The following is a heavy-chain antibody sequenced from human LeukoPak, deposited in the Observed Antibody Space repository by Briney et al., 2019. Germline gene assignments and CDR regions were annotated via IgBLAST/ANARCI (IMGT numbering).Heavy chain of an antibody. D-gene: IGHD6-6*01. CDR3: ARHRARGGYYAIAARPWFDP. V-gene: IGHV4-34*01. CDR1: GGSFSGYY. Sequence: KASETLSLTCAVYGGSFSGYYWSWIRQPPGKGLEWIGEINHSGSTNYNPSLKSRVTISVDTSKNQFSLKLSSVTAADTAVYYCARHRARGGYYAIAARPWFDPWGQGTLVTVSS. CDR2: INHSGST. J-gene: IGHJ5*02.